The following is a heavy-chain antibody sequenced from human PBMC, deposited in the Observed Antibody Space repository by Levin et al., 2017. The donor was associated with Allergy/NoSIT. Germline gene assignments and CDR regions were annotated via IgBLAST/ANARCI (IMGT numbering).Heavy chain of an antibody. J-gene: IGHJ3*02. Sequence: GESLKISCAASGFNVTSNYMTWVRQAPGKGLEWVSVVYSGGNTYYADSVKGRFTISRDNSKTTLYLQMNSLRADDTAVYYCARDGVGYRGAFDIWGQGTMVTVSS. V-gene: IGHV3-53*01. CDR1: GFNVTSNY. CDR2: VYSGGNT. D-gene: IGHD3-16*02. CDR3: ARDGVGYRGAFDI.